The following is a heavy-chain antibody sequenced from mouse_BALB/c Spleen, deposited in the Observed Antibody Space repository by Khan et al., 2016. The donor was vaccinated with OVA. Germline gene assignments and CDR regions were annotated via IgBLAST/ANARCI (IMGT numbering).Heavy chain of an antibody. J-gene: IGHJ3*01. D-gene: IGHD4-1*01. Sequence: EVELVESGGDLVKPGGSLKLSCAASGFTFSNYGMSWVRQTPDKRLEWVATISSGGDSTYYPDSVKGRFTISSDNAKNTLYLQMSSLKSEETAMYYCASNLTGSFAYWGQGTLVTVSA. CDR3: ASNLTGSFAY. CDR2: ISSGGDST. V-gene: IGHV5-6*01. CDR1: GFTFSNYG.